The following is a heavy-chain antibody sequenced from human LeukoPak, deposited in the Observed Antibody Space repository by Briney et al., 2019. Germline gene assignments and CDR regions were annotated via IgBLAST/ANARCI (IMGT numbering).Heavy chain of an antibody. Sequence: PXQTLSLTCTVSGGSISSGGYYWSWIRXHPGKGLEWIGYIYSTGRTYYIPSLKSRLTMSVDTSQNQFSLKLTSVTAADSAVYYCARGGANYYEADYWGQGILVTVST. CDR2: IYSTGRT. V-gene: IGHV4-31*03. CDR3: ARGGANYYEADY. CDR1: GGSISSGGYY. J-gene: IGHJ4*02. D-gene: IGHD4/OR15-4a*01.